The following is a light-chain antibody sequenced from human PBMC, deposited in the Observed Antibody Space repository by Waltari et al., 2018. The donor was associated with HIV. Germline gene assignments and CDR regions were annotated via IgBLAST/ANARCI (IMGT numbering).Light chain of an antibody. Sequence: QSVLTQPPSVSGAPGQRVTISCTGSSSNLGAGYDVHWYQQLPGTAPKLPILGKTKRASGVADRFLGSKSGPAASRAIPGLQVEDEADDSGQSHAVSFSAIFGGGTKRTVL. CDR2: GKT. V-gene: IGLV1-40*01. J-gene: IGLJ2*01. CDR1: SSNLGAGYD. CDR3: QSHAVSFSAI.